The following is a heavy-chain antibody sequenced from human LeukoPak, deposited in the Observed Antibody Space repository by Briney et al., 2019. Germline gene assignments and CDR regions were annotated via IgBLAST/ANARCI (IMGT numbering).Heavy chain of an antibody. CDR3: ARTYDDYDGSYWYFDL. D-gene: IGHD4-17*01. Sequence: ASVRVSCKASGYTFTGYGITWVRQAPGQGLEWMGWISTYNGKTDYAQKLQGRVTMTTDRSTSTAYMELRSLRSDDTAVYYCARTYDDYDGSYWYFDLWGRGTLVTVSS. CDR1: GYTFTGYG. CDR2: ISTYNGKT. J-gene: IGHJ2*01. V-gene: IGHV1-18*01.